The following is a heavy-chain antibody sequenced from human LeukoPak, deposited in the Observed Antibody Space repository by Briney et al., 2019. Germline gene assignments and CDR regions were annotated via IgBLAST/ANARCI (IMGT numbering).Heavy chain of an antibody. D-gene: IGHD3-22*01. CDR1: GFTFSGSA. V-gene: IGHV3-73*01. J-gene: IGHJ3*02. CDR3: TRLVVLLPGDSSGHRIHAFDI. CDR2: IRSKANSYAT. Sequence: GGSLRLSCAASGFTFSGSAMHWVRQASGKGLEWVGRIRSKANSYATAYAASVKGRFTISGDDSKNTAYLQMNSLKTEDTAVYYCTRLVVLLPGDSSGHRIHAFDIWGQGTMVTVSS.